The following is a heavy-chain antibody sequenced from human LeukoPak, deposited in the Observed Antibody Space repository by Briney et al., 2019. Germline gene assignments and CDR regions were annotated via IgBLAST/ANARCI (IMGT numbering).Heavy chain of an antibody. CDR2: MNPNCGNT. Sequence: ASVKVSCKASGYTFTSYDINWVRQATGQGLEWMGWMNPNCGNTGYAQKFQGRVTITRNTSISTAYMELSSLRSEDTAVYYCARGSRRRYCSSTSCWYYFDYWGQGTLVTVSS. CDR3: ARGSRRRYCSSTSCWYYFDY. J-gene: IGHJ4*02. V-gene: IGHV1-8*03. CDR1: GYTFTSYD. D-gene: IGHD2-2*01.